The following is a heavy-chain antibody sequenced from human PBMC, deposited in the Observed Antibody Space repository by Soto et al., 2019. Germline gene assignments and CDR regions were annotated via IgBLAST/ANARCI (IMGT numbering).Heavy chain of an antibody. J-gene: IGHJ4*02. CDR2: ISYDGSNK. D-gene: IGHD6-19*01. V-gene: IGHV3-30*18. CDR3: AKSGSGDTYFDY. Sequence: GGSLRLSCAASGFTFSSYGMHWVRQAPGKGLEWVAVISYDGSNKYYADSVKGRFTISRDNSKNTLYLQMNSLRAEDTAVYYCAKSGSGDTYFDYWGQGTLVTVSS. CDR1: GFTFSSYG.